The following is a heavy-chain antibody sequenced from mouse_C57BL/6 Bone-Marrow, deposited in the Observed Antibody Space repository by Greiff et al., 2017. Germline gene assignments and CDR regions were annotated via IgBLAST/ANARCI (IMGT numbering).Heavy chain of an antibody. Sequence: DVQLQESGPGLVKPSQSLSLTCSVTGYSITSGYYWNWIRQFPGNKLEWMGYISYDGSNNYNPSLKNRISITRDTSKNQFFLKLNSVTTEDTATYYCERDESSGYDYAMDYWGQGTSVTVSS. CDR2: ISYDGSN. D-gene: IGHD3-2*02. CDR1: GYSITSGYY. V-gene: IGHV3-6*01. CDR3: ERDESSGYDYAMDY. J-gene: IGHJ4*01.